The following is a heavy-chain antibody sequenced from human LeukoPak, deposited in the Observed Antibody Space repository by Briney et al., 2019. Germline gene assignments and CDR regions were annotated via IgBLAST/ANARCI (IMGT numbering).Heavy chain of an antibody. J-gene: IGHJ4*02. CDR1: GGSISSYY. Sequence: SETLSLTCTVSGGSISSYYWSWIRQPPGKGLEWIGYIYYSGSTNYNPSLKSRVTISVDTSKNQFSLKLSSVTAADTAVYYCARHPFGTLDYFDYWGQGTLVTVSS. CDR3: ARHPFGTLDYFDY. V-gene: IGHV4-59*08. CDR2: IYYSGST. D-gene: IGHD3-16*01.